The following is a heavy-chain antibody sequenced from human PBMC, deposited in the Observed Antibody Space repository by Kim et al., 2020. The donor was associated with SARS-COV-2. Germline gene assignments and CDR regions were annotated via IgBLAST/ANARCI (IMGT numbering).Heavy chain of an antibody. V-gene: IGHV3-66*01. CDR3: AREMGYYDSSGYFDY. J-gene: IGHJ4*02. D-gene: IGHD3-22*01. Sequence: EPVQGRLTSARDNAKNTLYLQMNSLGAEGTAVYYCAREMGYYDSSGYFDYWGQGTLVTVSS.